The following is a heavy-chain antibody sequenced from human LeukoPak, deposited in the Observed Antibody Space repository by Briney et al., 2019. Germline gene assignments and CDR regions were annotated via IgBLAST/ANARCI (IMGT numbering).Heavy chain of an antibody. CDR3: AKSLAPAGGSDY. V-gene: IGHV3-23*01. J-gene: IGHJ4*02. D-gene: IGHD3-16*01. Sequence: GGSLRLSCAASGFTFSRYAMSWVRQAPGKGLEWVSAISGSGGSTYYADSVKGRFTISRDNSKNTLYLQMNSLRAEDTAVYYCAKSLAPAGGSDYWGQGTLVTVSS. CDR2: ISGSGGST. CDR1: GFTFSRYA.